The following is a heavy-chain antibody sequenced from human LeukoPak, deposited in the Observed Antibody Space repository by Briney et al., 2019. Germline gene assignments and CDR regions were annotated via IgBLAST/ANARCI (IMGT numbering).Heavy chain of an antibody. CDR1: GGSISSGSYY. Sequence: PSETLSLTCTVSGGSISSGSYYWSWIRQPAGKGLEWIGRIYTSGSTNYNPSLKSRVTISVDTSKNQFSLNLSSVTAADTAVYYCAREDFWGQGTLVTVSS. CDR3: AREDF. V-gene: IGHV4-61*02. J-gene: IGHJ4*02. CDR2: IYTSGST.